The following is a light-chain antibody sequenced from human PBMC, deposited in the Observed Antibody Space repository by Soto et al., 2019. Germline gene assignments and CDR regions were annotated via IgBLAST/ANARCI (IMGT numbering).Light chain of an antibody. CDR3: QQRSNWPPYT. V-gene: IGKV3-11*01. J-gene: IGKJ2*01. CDR1: PSVSSY. CDR2: DAS. Sequence: EIVLTQSPATLSLSPGERATLSCRASPSVSSYLAWYQQTPGQAPMLLIYDASNRSTGIPARFSGSGSGTDFTLTISSLEPEDFAVYYCQQRSNWPPYTCGQGTKVEIK.